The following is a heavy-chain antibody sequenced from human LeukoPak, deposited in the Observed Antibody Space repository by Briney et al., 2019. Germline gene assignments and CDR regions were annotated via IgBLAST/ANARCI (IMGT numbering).Heavy chain of an antibody. CDR1: GGSISSSSYY. D-gene: IGHD3-10*01. V-gene: IGHV4-39*01. Sequence: PSETLSLTCTVSGGSISSSSYYWGWIRQPPGKGLEWIGSIYYSGSTYYNPSLKSRVTISVDTSKNQFSLKLSSVTAADTAVYYCARSHHYYGSGSYTHNDYWGQGTLVTVSS. CDR2: IYYSGST. J-gene: IGHJ4*02. CDR3: ARSHHYYGSGSYTHNDY.